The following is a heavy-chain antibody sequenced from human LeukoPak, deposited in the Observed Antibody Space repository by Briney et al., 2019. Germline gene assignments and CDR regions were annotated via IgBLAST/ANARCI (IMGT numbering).Heavy chain of an antibody. CDR1: GFTFSSYS. D-gene: IGHD6-13*01. Sequence: GGSLRLSCAASGFTFSSYSMNWVRQAPGKGLEWVSSISSSSSYIYYADSVKGRFTISRDNAKNSLYLQMNSLRAEDTAVYYCARESEENSSSWYFGGYYYYYMDVWGKGTTVTVSS. V-gene: IGHV3-21*01. CDR2: ISSSSSYI. J-gene: IGHJ6*03. CDR3: ARESEENSSSWYFGGYYYYYMDV.